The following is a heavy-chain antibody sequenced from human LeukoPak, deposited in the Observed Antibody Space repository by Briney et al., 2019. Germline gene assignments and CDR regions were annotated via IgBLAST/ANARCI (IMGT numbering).Heavy chain of an antibody. CDR1: GFSFSEHG. J-gene: IGHJ3*02. Sequence: GGSLRLSCAASGFSFSEHGMHWVRQAPGKGPEWVTVTWYDGSNNHYADSVKGRFTISRDNSKNTVFLEMNSLRADDTAVYHCARDRYFGSDGFDIWGPGTMVIVSS. D-gene: IGHD3-10*01. V-gene: IGHV3-33*01. CDR3: ARDRYFGSDGFDI. CDR2: TWYDGSNN.